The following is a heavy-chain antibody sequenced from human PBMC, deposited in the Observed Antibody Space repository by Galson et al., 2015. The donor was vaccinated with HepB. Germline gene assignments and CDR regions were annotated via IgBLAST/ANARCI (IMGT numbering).Heavy chain of an antibody. D-gene: IGHD2-2*02. Sequence: SLRLSCAASGFTFSNAWMNWVRQAPGKGLEWVGRIKSKTDGGTTDYAAPVKGRFTISRDDSKNTLYLQMNSLKTEDTAVYYCTSRRRYCSSTSCYTLLDYWGQGTLVTVSS. CDR2: IKSKTDGGTT. CDR3: TSRRRYCSSTSCYTLLDY. J-gene: IGHJ4*02. CDR1: GFTFSNAW. V-gene: IGHV3-15*07.